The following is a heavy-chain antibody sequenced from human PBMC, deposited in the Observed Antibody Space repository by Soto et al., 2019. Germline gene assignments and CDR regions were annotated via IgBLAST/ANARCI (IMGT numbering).Heavy chain of an antibody. CDR3: ARDKITGLFDY. CDR2: INHSGST. J-gene: IGHJ4*02. D-gene: IGHD2-8*02. Sequence: SETLSLTCDFYVGPFSGYYWTWIRQPPGTGLEWIGEINHSGSTNYNPSLKSRVTISVDTSKNQFSLKLTSVTAAVTAVYYCARDKITGLFDYWGQGTLVT. V-gene: IGHV4-34*01. CDR1: VGPFSGYY.